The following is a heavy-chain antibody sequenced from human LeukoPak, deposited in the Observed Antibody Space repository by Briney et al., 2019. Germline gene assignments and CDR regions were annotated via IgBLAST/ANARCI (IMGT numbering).Heavy chain of an antibody. CDR2: ISSSSSYI. CDR3: ATDNGGYAPDY. CDR1: GFTFSSYS. V-gene: IGHV3-21*01. J-gene: IGHJ4*02. Sequence: GGSLRLSCAASGFTFSSYSMNWVRQAPGKGLEWVSSISSSSSYIYYADSLKGRFIISRDNAKNSLYLQMNSLRVEDTAVYYCATDNGGYAPDYWGQGTLVTVSS. D-gene: IGHD5-12*01.